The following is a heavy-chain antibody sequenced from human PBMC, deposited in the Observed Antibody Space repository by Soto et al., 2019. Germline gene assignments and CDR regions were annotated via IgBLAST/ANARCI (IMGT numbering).Heavy chain of an antibody. CDR3: ANGGLTGYYYYYYDMDV. Sequence: EVQLLESGGGLVQPGGSLRLSCAASGFTFSSYAMSWVRQAPGKGLEWVSAISGSGGSTYYADSVKGRFTISRDNSKNTLYLLMNSLRAEDTAVYYCANGGLTGYYYYYYDMDVWGKGTTVTVSS. J-gene: IGHJ6*03. CDR1: GFTFSSYA. D-gene: IGHD3-9*01. CDR2: ISGSGGST. V-gene: IGHV3-23*01.